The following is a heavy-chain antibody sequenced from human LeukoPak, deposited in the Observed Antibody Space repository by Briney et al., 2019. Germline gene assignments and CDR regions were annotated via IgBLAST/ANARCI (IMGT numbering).Heavy chain of an antibody. V-gene: IGHV3-7*01. CDR2: IKQDGGEK. Sequence: GGSLRLSCAASGFTFSNYWMSWVRQAPGKGLEWVANIKQDGGEKYYADSVKGRFTISRDNSKNTLYLQMNSLRAEDTAVYYCAKDLVDTAMVSPFDYWGQGTLVTVSS. D-gene: IGHD5-18*01. CDR1: GFTFSNYW. CDR3: AKDLVDTAMVSPFDY. J-gene: IGHJ4*02.